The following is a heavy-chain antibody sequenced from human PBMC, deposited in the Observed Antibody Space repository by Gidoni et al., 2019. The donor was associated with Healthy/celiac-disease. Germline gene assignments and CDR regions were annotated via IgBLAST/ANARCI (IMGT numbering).Heavy chain of an antibody. CDR3: ARSNQKTYYYDSSCYYDFDY. J-gene: IGHJ4*02. V-gene: IGHV1-69*01. CDR1: GGTFSSYA. D-gene: IGHD3-22*01. Sequence: QVQLVQSGAEVKKPGSSVKVSCKASGGTFSSYAISWVRQAPGQGLEWMGVIIPSFGTANYAQKFQGRVTITAAESTRTAYMELSSLRSEDTAVYYCARSNQKTYYYDSSCYYDFDYWGQGTLVTVSS. CDR2: IIPSFGTA.